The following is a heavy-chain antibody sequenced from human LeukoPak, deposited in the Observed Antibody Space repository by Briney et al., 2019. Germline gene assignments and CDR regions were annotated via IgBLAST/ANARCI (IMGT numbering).Heavy chain of an antibody. CDR2: IYYSGST. CDR1: GGSISSYY. V-gene: IGHV4-59*08. CDR3: ATGGYSYGLSFDY. Sequence: SETLSLTCTVSGGSISSYYWSWIRQPPGKGLEWIGYIYYSGSTNYNPPLKSRVTISVDTSKNQFSLKLSSVTAADTAVYYCATGGYSYGLSFDYWGQGTLVTVSS. J-gene: IGHJ4*02. D-gene: IGHD5-18*01.